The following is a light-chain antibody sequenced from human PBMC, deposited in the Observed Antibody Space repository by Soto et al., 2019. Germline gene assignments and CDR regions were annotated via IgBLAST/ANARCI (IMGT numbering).Light chain of an antibody. CDR2: DAS. Sequence: DIPMTQSPSSLSASVGDRVTITCQASQDISNYLNWDQQKPGKAPKLLIYDASNLETGVPSRFSGSGSGTDFTFTISSLQPEDIATYYCQQYDNLPPYTFGQGTKLEIK. CDR3: QQYDNLPPYT. CDR1: QDISNY. V-gene: IGKV1-33*01. J-gene: IGKJ2*01.